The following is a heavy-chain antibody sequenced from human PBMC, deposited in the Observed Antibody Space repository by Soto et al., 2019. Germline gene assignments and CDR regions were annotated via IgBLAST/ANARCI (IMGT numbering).Heavy chain of an antibody. V-gene: IGHV4-39*01. J-gene: IGHJ6*02. D-gene: IGHD2-2*01. CDR3: AGPAVSTVVVPARDYGMDF. Sequence: XETLYLTCPLSGCSIRSSSYYWGWLRQPPGKGLEWVGNIYYSGSTYYNPSLKSRVTISVDTSNNQFSLKLNSVTAADTAVDYCAGPAVSTVVVPARDYGMDFWRQGTTVTVSS. CDR2: IYYSGST. CDR1: GCSIRSSSYY.